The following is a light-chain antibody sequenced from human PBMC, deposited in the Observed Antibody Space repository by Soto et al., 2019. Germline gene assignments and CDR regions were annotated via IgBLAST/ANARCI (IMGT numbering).Light chain of an antibody. CDR2: AND. CDR1: SSNIGKNY. CDR3: GTWDTSLNYYV. J-gene: IGLJ1*01. Sequence: QSVLTQPPSVSAAPGQKVTISCSGSSSNIGKNYVSWYQQLPGTAPKLLIYANDKRPSRIPDRFSGSKSGTSATLGITGFQTGDEADYYCGTWDTSLNYYVLGIGTKVTGL. V-gene: IGLV1-51*02.